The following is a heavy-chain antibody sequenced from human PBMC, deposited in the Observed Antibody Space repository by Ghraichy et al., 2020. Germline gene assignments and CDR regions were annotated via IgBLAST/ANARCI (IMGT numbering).Heavy chain of an antibody. Sequence: SETLSLTCTVSGGSISSGGYYWSWIRQHPGKGLEWIGYIYYSGSTYYNPSLKSRVTISVDTSKNQFSLKLSSVTAADTAVYYCARDRVSYGDMGVFDYWGQGTLVTVSS. J-gene: IGHJ4*02. CDR3: ARDRVSYGDMGVFDY. D-gene: IGHD4-17*01. CDR1: GGSISSGGYY. CDR2: IYYSGST. V-gene: IGHV4-31*03.